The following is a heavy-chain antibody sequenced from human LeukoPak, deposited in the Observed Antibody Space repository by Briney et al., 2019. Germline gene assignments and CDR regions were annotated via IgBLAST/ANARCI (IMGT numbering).Heavy chain of an antibody. V-gene: IGHV3-11*06. CDR3: ARGPYSSGWSADY. Sequence: GSVRLSCAASGFTFSDYYMSWIGQAPGKGLEWVSYISSSDTYTNYADSVKGRFTISRDNAKNSLNLQMNSLRAEDTAVYYCARGPYSSGWSADYWGQGTLGTVSS. CDR1: GFTFSDYY. CDR2: ISSSDTYT. J-gene: IGHJ4*02. D-gene: IGHD6-19*01.